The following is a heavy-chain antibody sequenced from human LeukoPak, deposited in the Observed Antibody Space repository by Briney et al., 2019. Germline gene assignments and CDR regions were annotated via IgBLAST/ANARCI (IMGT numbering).Heavy chain of an antibody. Sequence: NSSETLSLTCTVSGGSISSGDYYWSWIRQPPGKGREWIGYIYYSGSTYYNPSLKSRVTISVDTSKNQFSLKLSSVTAADTAVYYCARDRIGSGYEDYWGQGTLVTVSS. D-gene: IGHD3-22*01. J-gene: IGHJ4*02. CDR2: IYYSGST. CDR3: ARDRIGSGYEDY. V-gene: IGHV4-30-4*01. CDR1: GGSISSGDYY.